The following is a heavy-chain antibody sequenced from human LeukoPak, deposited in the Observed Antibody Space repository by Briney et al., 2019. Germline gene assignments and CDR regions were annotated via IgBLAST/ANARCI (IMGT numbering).Heavy chain of an antibody. V-gene: IGHV4-39*01. D-gene: IGHD6-19*01. J-gene: IGHJ4*02. CDR3: AIAVAGTLDY. Sequence: PSETLSLTCTVSGGSISSSSYYWGWIRQPPGKGLEWTGSIYYSGSTYYNPSLKSRVTISVDTSKNQFSLKLSSVTAADTAVYYCAIAVAGTLDYWGQGTLVTVSS. CDR1: GGSISSSSYY. CDR2: IYYSGST.